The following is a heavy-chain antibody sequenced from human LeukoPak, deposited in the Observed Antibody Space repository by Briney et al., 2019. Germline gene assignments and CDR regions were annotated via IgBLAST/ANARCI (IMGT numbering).Heavy chain of an antibody. CDR1: GYTFTSYY. Sequence: GASVKVSCKASGYTFTSYYIHWVRQAPGQGLEWMGIINPSGGSTSYAQKFQGRVTMTRDTSTSTVYMELSSLRSEDTAVYYCARRARIAAAGTSLDYWGQGTLVTVSS. D-gene: IGHD6-13*01. CDR2: INPSGGST. J-gene: IGHJ4*02. CDR3: ARRARIAAAGTSLDY. V-gene: IGHV1-46*01.